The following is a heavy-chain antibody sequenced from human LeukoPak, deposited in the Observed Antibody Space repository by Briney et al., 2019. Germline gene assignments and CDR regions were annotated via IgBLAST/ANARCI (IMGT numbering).Heavy chain of an antibody. V-gene: IGHV3-23*01. Sequence: GGSLRPSCAASGFTFSSYAMSWVRQAPGKGLEWVSAISGSGGSTYYADSVKGRFTISRDNSKNTLYLQMNSLRAEDTAVYYCAKGRGNSGYLKNWGQGTLVTVSS. J-gene: IGHJ4*02. CDR2: ISGSGGST. D-gene: IGHD5-12*01. CDR1: GFTFSSYA. CDR3: AKGRGNSGYLKN.